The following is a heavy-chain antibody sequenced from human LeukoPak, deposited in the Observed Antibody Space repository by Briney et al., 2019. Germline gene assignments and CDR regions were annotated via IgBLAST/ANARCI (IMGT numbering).Heavy chain of an antibody. CDR2: IYYSGST. CDR3: ARHAVQLWTSEAFDI. V-gene: IGHV4-59*08. J-gene: IGHJ3*02. Sequence: SETLSLTCTVSGGSISSYYWSWIRQPPGKGLGWIGYIYYSGSTNYNPSLKSRVTISVDTSKNQFSLKLSSVTAADTAVYYCARHAVQLWTSEAFDIWGKGTMVTVSS. D-gene: IGHD5-18*01. CDR1: GGSISSYY.